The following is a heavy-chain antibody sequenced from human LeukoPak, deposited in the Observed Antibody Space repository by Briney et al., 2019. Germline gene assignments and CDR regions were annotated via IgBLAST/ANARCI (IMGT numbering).Heavy chain of an antibody. CDR1: GGSISSGTYY. Sequence: SETLSLTCTVSGGSISSGTYYWSWIRQPAGKGLEWIGRIYTSGSTNYNPSLKSRVTISVDRSKNQFSLKLSSVTAADTAVYYCARGVGGYCSGGSCYSGPNWFDPWGQGTLVTVSS. J-gene: IGHJ5*02. CDR3: ARGVGGYCSGGSCYSGPNWFDP. D-gene: IGHD2-15*01. V-gene: IGHV4-61*02. CDR2: IYTSGST.